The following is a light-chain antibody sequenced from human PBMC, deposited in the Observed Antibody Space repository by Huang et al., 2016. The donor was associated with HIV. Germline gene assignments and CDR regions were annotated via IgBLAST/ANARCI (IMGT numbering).Light chain of an antibody. CDR2: GAS. Sequence: EIIMTQSPATLSLSPGEGASLSCRANQSVATNLAWYLHRPGQSPRRLIFGASTRASGLPGRFSGSGSGTQFTLTVSGLQSEDFAVYYCQQYHNWPYTFGQGTKLEI. J-gene: IGKJ2*01. V-gene: IGKV3-15*01. CDR1: QSVATN. CDR3: QQYHNWPYT.